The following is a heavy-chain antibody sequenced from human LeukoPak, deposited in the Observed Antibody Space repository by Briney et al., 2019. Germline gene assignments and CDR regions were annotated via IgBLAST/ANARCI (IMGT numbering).Heavy chain of an antibody. D-gene: IGHD2-2*01. CDR3: ARDQYCSSTSRSAVCDY. J-gene: IGHJ4*02. CDR2: IYTSGST. V-gene: IGHV4-4*07. CDR1: GGSISSYY. Sequence: PSETLSLTCTVSGGSISSYYWSWIRQPAGKGLEWIGRIYTSGSTNYNPSLKSRVTMSVDTSKNQFSLKLSSVTAADTAVYYCARDQYCSSTSRSAVCDYWGQGTLVTVSS.